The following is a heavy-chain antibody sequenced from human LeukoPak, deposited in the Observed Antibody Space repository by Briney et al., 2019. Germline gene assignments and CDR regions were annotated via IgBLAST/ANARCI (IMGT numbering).Heavy chain of an antibody. Sequence: GGSLRLSCAASGFTFDDYGMSWVRQAPGKGLEWVSGINWNGGSTGYADSVKGRFTISRDNAKNSLYLQMNSLRAEDTALYYCARDGVVVEAAYAFDIWGQGKMFTVSS. D-gene: IGHD2-15*01. V-gene: IGHV3-20*04. CDR3: ARDGVVVEAAYAFDI. CDR1: GFTFDDYG. J-gene: IGHJ3*02. CDR2: INWNGGST.